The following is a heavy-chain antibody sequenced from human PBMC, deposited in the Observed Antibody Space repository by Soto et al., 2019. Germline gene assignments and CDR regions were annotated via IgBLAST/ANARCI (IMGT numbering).Heavy chain of an antibody. Sequence: SETLSLTCTVSGGSISSYYWSWIRQPPGKGLEWIGYIYYSGSTNYNPSLKSRVTISVDTSKNQFSLKLSSVTAADTAVYYCARSEGVDIVATDPLFDYWGQGTLVTVSS. CDR1: GGSISSYY. V-gene: IGHV4-59*01. CDR3: ARSEGVDIVATDPLFDY. D-gene: IGHD5-12*01. CDR2: IYYSGST. J-gene: IGHJ4*02.